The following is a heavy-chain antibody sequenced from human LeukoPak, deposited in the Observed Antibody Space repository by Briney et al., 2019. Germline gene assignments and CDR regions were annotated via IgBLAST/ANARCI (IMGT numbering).Heavy chain of an antibody. CDR2: ISSSGSTI. J-gene: IGHJ5*02. CDR3: ARDPKFFVTMVRGGPNWFNP. CDR1: GFTFSDYY. V-gene: IGHV3-11*01. D-gene: IGHD3-10*01. Sequence: PGGSLRLSCAASGFTFSDYYMSWIRQAPGKGLEWVSYISSSGSTIYYADSVKGRFTISRDNAKNSLYLQMNSLRAEGTAVYYCARDPKFFVTMVRGGPNWFNPWGQGTLVTVSS.